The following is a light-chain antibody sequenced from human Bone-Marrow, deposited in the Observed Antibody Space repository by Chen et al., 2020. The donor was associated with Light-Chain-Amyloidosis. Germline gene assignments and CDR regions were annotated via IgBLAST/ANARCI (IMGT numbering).Light chain of an antibody. V-gene: IGLV3-25*03. CDR3: QSADSSGTYEVI. J-gene: IGLJ2*01. CDR1: DLPTKY. CDR2: RDT. Sequence: SYELTQPPSVSVSPGQTARITCSGDDLPTKYAYWYQQKPGQAPVLVIHRDTERPSGISERFSGSSSGTTATLTISRVQAEDEADYHCQSADSSGTYEVIFGGGTKLPVL.